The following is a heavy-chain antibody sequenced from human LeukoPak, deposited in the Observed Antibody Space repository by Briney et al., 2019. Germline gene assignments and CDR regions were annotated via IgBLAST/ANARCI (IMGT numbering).Heavy chain of an antibody. CDR2: INHSGST. Sequence: SETLSLTCAVYGGSFSGYYWSWIRQPPGKGLEWIGEINHSGSTNYNPSLKSRVTISVDTSKNQFSLKLSSVTAADTAVYYCARCYCGGDCDAFDIWGQGTMVTDSS. D-gene: IGHD2-21*02. V-gene: IGHV4-34*01. J-gene: IGHJ3*02. CDR3: ARCYCGGDCDAFDI. CDR1: GGSFSGYY.